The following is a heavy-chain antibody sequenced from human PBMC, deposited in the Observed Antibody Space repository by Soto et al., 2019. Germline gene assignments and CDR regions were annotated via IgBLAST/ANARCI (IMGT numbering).Heavy chain of an antibody. D-gene: IGHD3-22*01. CDR3: AINYDDSSGYLY. J-gene: IGHJ4*02. V-gene: IGHV1-46*01. Sequence: QVQLVQSGAEVKKPGASVKVSCKTSGHTLINYYMHWVRQAPGQGLDWLGKIDPSGNGTSYAERFQGRITLTSDTSTKTVYVELSSRRSEDTAIYYCAINYDDSSGYLYWGQGTLVTVSS. CDR2: IDPSGNGT. CDR1: GHTLINYY.